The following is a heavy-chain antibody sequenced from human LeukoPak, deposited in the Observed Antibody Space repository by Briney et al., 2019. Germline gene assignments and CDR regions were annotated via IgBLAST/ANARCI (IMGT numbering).Heavy chain of an antibody. J-gene: IGHJ4*02. D-gene: IGHD3-16*01. Sequence: ASVKVSCKASGYHFTDYYIHWVRLAPGQGLEWMGWINPKSGGTHYAQKFQGRVSMTRDTSINTVYLELSSLRSNDTAVYYCARTREGVWGSYSPWGQGTLVTVSS. CDR1: GYHFTDYY. V-gene: IGHV1-2*02. CDR3: ARTREGVWGSYSP. CDR2: INPKSGGT.